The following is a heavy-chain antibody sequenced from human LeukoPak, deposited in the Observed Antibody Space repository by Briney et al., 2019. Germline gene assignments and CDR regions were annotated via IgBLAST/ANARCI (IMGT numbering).Heavy chain of an antibody. D-gene: IGHD3-22*01. CDR3: AREGNYYDSSGFSINWFDP. Sequence: SVKVSCKASGGTFSSYAISWVRQAPGQGLEWMGGIIPIFGTANYAQKFQGRVTITADESTSTAYMELSSLRSEDTAVYYCAREGNYYDSSGFSINWFDPWGQGTLVTVFS. CDR2: IIPIFGTA. J-gene: IGHJ5*02. V-gene: IGHV1-69*13. CDR1: GGTFSSYA.